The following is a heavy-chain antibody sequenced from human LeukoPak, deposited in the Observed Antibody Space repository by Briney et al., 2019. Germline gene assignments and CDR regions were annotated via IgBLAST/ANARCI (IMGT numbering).Heavy chain of an antibody. CDR3: ARFSFSWVVRGGYFDY. CDR1: GFTFSSRDW. Sequence: GGSLRLSCVASGFTFSSRDWMTWVRQAPGKGLEWVSYISSSGSTIYYADSVKGRFTISRDNAKNSLYLQMNSLRAEDTAVYYCARFSFSWVVRGGYFDYWGQGTLVTVSS. V-gene: IGHV3-48*04. J-gene: IGHJ4*02. D-gene: IGHD2-15*01. CDR2: ISSSGSTI.